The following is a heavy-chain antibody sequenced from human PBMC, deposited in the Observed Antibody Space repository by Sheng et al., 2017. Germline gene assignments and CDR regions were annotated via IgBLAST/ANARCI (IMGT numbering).Heavy chain of an antibody. CDR1: GFNFSSYG. J-gene: IGHJ3*02. V-gene: IGHV3-23*04. CDR2: ISGSGDSA. CDR3: AKSYYDFWSAYDAFDI. Sequence: EVQLVESGGGLVQPGGTLRLSCAASGFNFSSYGMSWVRQAPGKGLEWVSAISGSGDSAYYAYSVKGRFTISRDNSKNTLYMQMNSLRAEDTAVYYCAKSYYDFWSAYDAFDIWGQGTMVTVSS. D-gene: IGHD3-3*01.